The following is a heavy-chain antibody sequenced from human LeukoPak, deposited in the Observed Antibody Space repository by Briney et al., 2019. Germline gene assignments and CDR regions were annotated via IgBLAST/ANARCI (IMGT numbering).Heavy chain of an antibody. V-gene: IGHV4-34*01. CDR2: INHSGST. J-gene: IGHJ5*02. CDR3: ARVGSYGSGSYYNPPGPRFDP. Sequence: SETLSLTCAVYGGSFSGYYWSWIRQPPGKGLEWIGEINHSGSTNYNPSLKSRVTISVDTSKNQFSLKLGSVTAADTAVYYCARVGSYGSGSYYNPPGPRFDPWGQGTLVTVSS. D-gene: IGHD3-10*01. CDR1: GGSFSGYY.